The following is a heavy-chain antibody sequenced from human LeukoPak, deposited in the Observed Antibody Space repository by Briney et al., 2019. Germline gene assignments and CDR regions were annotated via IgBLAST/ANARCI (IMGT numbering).Heavy chain of an antibody. Sequence: ASVKVSCKVSGYTLTELSMHWVRQAPGKGLEWMGGFDPEDGETIYAQKFQGRVTMTEDTSTDTAYMELSSLRSEDTAVYYCATGFSGSYAWEFSDYWGQGTLVTVSS. D-gene: IGHD1-26*01. CDR3: ATGFSGSYAWEFSDY. CDR1: GYTLTELS. CDR2: FDPEDGET. J-gene: IGHJ4*02. V-gene: IGHV1-24*01.